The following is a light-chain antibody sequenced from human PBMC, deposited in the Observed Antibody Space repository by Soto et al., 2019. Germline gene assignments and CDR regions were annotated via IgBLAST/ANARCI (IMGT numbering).Light chain of an antibody. CDR1: SGYSNYK. CDR2: VGTGGIVG. V-gene: IGLV9-49*01. CDR3: GADHGSGSNWV. Sequence: QPVLTQPPSASASLGASVTLTCTLSSGYSNYKVDWYQQRPGKGPRFVMRVGTGGIVGSKGDGIPDRFSVLGSGLNRYLTIKNIQEEDESDYHCGADHGSGSNWVFGSGTQLTVL. J-gene: IGLJ6*01.